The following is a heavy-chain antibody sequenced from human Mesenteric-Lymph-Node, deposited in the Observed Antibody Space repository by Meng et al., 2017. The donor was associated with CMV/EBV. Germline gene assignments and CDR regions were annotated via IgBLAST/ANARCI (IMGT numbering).Heavy chain of an antibody. V-gene: IGHV4-4*01. CDR1: GDSISSGSW. D-gene: IGHD1-26*01. CDR3: ARDNRASGNYDWFDP. Sequence: SGDSISSGSWWSWVRRPPGKGLEWIGEIYHNGFTNYNPSLKSRVTMSIDKSRNQVSLNLRSVTAADTAVYFCARDNRASGNYDWFDPWGQGTLVTVSS. J-gene: IGHJ5*02. CDR2: IYHNGFT.